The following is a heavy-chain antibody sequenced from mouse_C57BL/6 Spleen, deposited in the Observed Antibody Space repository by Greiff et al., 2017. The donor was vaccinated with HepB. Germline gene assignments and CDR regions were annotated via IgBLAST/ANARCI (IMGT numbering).Heavy chain of an antibody. CDR2: INPYNGGT. D-gene: IGHD3-2*02. V-gene: IGHV1-19*01. CDR3: ARGNSSGYVPYYFDY. J-gene: IGHJ2*01. CDR1: GYTFTDYY. Sequence: EVQLVESGPVLVKPGASVKMSCKASGYTFTDYYMNWVKQSHGKSLEWIGVINPYNGGTSYNQKFKGKATLTVDKSSSTAYMELNSLTSEDSAVYYCARGNSSGYVPYYFDYWGQGTTLTVSS.